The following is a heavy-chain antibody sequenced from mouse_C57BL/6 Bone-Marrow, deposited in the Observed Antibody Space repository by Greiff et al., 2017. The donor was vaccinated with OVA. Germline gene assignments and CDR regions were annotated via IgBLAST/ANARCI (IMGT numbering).Heavy chain of an antibody. Sequence: EVHLVESGGGLVKPGGSLKLSCAASGFTFSSYAMSWVRQTPEKRLEWVATISDGGSYNYYPENVKGRFTISRDNAKNNLYLQMSHLKSEDTAMYYCARDKGYDGYPAWFAYWGQGTLVTVSA. V-gene: IGHV5-4*01. D-gene: IGHD2-3*01. J-gene: IGHJ3*01. CDR1: GFTFSSYA. CDR3: ARDKGYDGYPAWFAY. CDR2: ISDGGSYN.